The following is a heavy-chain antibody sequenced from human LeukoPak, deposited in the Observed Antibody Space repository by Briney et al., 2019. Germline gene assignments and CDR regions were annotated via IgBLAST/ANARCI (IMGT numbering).Heavy chain of an antibody. J-gene: IGHJ4*02. V-gene: IGHV3-23*01. CDR2: ITGSGGNT. CDR3: AKNGAYSGYDYIDY. Sequence: PGGSLRLSCAASGFTFSSYAMSWVRQAPGKGLECVSGITGSGGNTFYADSVKGRFTISRDTSKNTLYLQINSLRVEDTAVYYCAKNGAYSGYDYIDYWGQGTLVTVSS. D-gene: IGHD5-12*01. CDR1: GFTFSSYA.